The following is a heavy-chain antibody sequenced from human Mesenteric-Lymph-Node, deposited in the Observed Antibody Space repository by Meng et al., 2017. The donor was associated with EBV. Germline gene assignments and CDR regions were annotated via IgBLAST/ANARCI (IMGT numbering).Heavy chain of an antibody. Sequence: EVQVVESGGGLVKPGGSLRLSCAASGFTFSSYSMNWVRQAPGKGLEWVSSISTSGSYIYYADSVKGRFTISRDNAKNSVYLQMNSLRVEDTAVYYCAREFMAVFDPWGRGTLVTVSS. V-gene: IGHV3-21*04. CDR2: ISTSGSYI. J-gene: IGHJ2*01. CDR3: AREFMAVFDP. CDR1: GFTFSSYS. D-gene: IGHD6-19*01.